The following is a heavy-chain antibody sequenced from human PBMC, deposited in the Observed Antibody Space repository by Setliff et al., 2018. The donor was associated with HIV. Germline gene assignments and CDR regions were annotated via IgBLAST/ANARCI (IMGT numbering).Heavy chain of an antibody. CDR2: TSKSGST. Sequence: SCTVSGDSINTHYWSWVRQPPGKALEWIGTTSKSGSTTYNPSLNSRVTISVDTAKNQFSLKVTSVTSADTAVYYCARGSTTWWTWWFDPWGQGTLVTVSS. CDR3: ARGSTTWWTWWFDP. V-gene: IGHV4-59*11. D-gene: IGHD2-15*01. J-gene: IGHJ5*02. CDR1: GDSINTHY.